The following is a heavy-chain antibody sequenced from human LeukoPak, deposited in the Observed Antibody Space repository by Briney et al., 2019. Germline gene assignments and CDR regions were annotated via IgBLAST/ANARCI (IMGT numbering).Heavy chain of an antibody. CDR1: GFTFSSYN. V-gene: IGHV3-21*01. CDR2: ISRSSDYI. J-gene: IGHJ4*02. CDR3: AREELSY. D-gene: IGHD1-26*01. Sequence: GGSLRLSCAASGFTFSSYNMNWVRQAPGKGLEWVSSISRSSDYIYYADSVKGRFTISRDNAKNSLYLQMNSLRAEDTAVYYCAREELSYWGQGTLVSVSS.